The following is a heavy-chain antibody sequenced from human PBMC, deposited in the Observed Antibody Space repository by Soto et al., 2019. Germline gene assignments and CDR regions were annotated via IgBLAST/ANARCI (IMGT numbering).Heavy chain of an antibody. J-gene: IGHJ3*02. CDR3: ARDCYSGSPEGDAFDI. D-gene: IGHD1-26*01. Sequence: VQLVESGGGLVQPGGSLRLSCAASGFTFSSYWMSWVRQAPGKGLEWVANIKQDGSEKYYVDSVKGRFTISRDNAKNSLYLQMNSLRAEDTAVYYCARDCYSGSPEGDAFDIWGQGTMVTVSS. CDR1: GFTFSSYW. CDR2: IKQDGSEK. V-gene: IGHV3-7*05.